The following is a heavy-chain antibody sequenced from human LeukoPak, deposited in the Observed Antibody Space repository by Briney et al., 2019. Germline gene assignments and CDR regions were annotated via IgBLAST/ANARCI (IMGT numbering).Heavy chain of an antibody. CDR3: ARSTTVVTPFDY. Sequence: SVKVSCKASGGTFSSYAISWVRQAPGQGLEWMGGSIPIFGTANYAQKFQGRVTITTDESTSAAYMELSSLRSEDTAVYYCARSTTVVTPFDYWGQGTLVTVSS. CDR1: GGTFSSYA. J-gene: IGHJ4*02. V-gene: IGHV1-69*05. D-gene: IGHD4-23*01. CDR2: SIPIFGTA.